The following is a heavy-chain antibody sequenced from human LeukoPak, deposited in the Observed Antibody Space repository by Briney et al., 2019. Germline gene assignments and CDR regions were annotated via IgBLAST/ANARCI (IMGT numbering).Heavy chain of an antibody. CDR3: ARHLNGSGSPKYYYYGMDV. Sequence: GASVKVSCKASGGTFSSYAISWVRQAPGQGLEWMGGIIPIFGTANYAQKFQGRVTITADESTSTAYMELSSLRSEDTAVYYCARHLNGSGSPKYYYYGMDVWGKGTTVTVSS. D-gene: IGHD3-10*01. V-gene: IGHV1-69*01. CDR2: IIPIFGTA. CDR1: GGTFSSYA. J-gene: IGHJ6*04.